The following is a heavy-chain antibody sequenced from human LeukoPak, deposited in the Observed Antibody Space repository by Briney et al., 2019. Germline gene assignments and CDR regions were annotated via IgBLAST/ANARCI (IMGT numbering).Heavy chain of an antibody. CDR1: GFTFRNYA. CDR2: ISGSGDST. Sequence: PGGSLRLSCAASGFTFRNYAMNWVRQAPGTGLEWVSAISGSGDSTYYADSAKGRFTISRDNSKNTLYFQMNSLRVEDTAIYYSAKRGMTCSSTRCNIDYWGQGTLVTVSS. D-gene: IGHD2-2*01. J-gene: IGHJ4*02. CDR3: AKRGMTCSSTRCNIDY. V-gene: IGHV3-23*01.